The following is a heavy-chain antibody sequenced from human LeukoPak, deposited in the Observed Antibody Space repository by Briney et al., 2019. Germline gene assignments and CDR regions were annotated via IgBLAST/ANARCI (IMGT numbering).Heavy chain of an antibody. V-gene: IGHV4-39*01. D-gene: IGHD3-3*01. J-gene: IGHJ6*02. CDR2: IYYSGST. CDR3: ARRITIFGVVTQSYCYGMDV. CDR1: GGSISSSSYY. Sequence: SETLSLTCTVSGGSISSSSYYWGWIRQPPGKGLEWIGSIYYSGSTYYNPSLKSRVTISVDTSKNQFSLKLSSVTAADTAVYYCARRITIFGVVTQSYCYGMDVWGQGTTVTVSS.